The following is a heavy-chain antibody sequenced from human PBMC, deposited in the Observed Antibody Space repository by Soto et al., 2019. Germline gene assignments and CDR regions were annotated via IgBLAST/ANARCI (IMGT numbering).Heavy chain of an antibody. J-gene: IGHJ6*02. Sequence: PGGSLRLSCAASGLDFSSEVMCWVRQAPGKGLEWVSSISGSGRTIYHADSMRGRFAISRDNSKKSLYLQLNTLGFDDTAVYYCGKVGPWYYSGMEVGGQGTTVTVSS. D-gene: IGHD1-20*01. CDR3: GKVGPWYYSGMEV. CDR1: GLDFSSEV. V-gene: IGHV3-23*01. CDR2: ISGSGRTI.